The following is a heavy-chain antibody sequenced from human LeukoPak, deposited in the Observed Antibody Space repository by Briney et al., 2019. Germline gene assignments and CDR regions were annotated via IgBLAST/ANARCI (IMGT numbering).Heavy chain of an antibody. CDR3: AKLGVNQGSY. Sequence: PGGSLRLSCAVSGFTFSSYAMSWVRQAPGKGLEWVSTISGSGGSTYYADSVKGRFTISRDNSKSTLYLQMNSLRAEDTAVYYCAKLGVNQGSYWGQGTLSPSPQ. V-gene: IGHV3-23*01. CDR2: ISGSGGST. CDR1: GFTFSSYA. D-gene: IGHD2-8*01. J-gene: IGHJ4*02.